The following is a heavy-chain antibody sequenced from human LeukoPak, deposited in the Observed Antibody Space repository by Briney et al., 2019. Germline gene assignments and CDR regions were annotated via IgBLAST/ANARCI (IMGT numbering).Heavy chain of an antibody. CDR1: GFTFRSYW. Sequence: HAGGSLRLSCAASGFTFRSYWMNWVRQAPGKGLEWVANIKQDGSEKYYVDSVKGRFTISRDNAKNSLYLQMNSLRAEDTAVYYCGREDYDSSGYYYVGQLVYMDVWGKGTTVTISS. CDR3: GREDYDSSGYYYVGQLVYMDV. J-gene: IGHJ6*03. D-gene: IGHD3-22*01. V-gene: IGHV3-7*03. CDR2: IKQDGSEK.